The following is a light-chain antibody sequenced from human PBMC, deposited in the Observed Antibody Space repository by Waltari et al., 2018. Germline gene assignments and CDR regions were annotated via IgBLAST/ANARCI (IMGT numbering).Light chain of an antibody. CDR2: GAS. J-gene: IGKJ4*01. Sequence: EIVFTPSPVTLSLSPGERAPLSCRASQSVSSSYLAWYQQKPGQAPRLLIYGASSRATGIPDRFSGSGSGTDFTLTISRLEPEDFAVYYCQQYGSSPLTFGGGTKVEIK. CDR1: QSVSSSY. V-gene: IGKV3-20*01. CDR3: QQYGSSPLT.